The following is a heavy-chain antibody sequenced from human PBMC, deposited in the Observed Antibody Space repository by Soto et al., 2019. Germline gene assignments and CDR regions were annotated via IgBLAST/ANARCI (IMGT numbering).Heavy chain of an antibody. V-gene: IGHV1-69*01. J-gene: IGHJ6*02. CDR3: ARRGYQLPQTGYYYYGMDV. CDR2: IIPIFGTA. CDR1: GGTFSSYA. D-gene: IGHD2-2*01. Sequence: QVQLVQSGAEVKKPGSSVKVSCKASGGTFSSYAISWVRQAPGQGLEWMGGIIPIFGTANYAQKFQGRVTITADESTSTAYMELSSLRSDDTAVYYCARRGYQLPQTGYYYYGMDVWGQGTTVTVSS.